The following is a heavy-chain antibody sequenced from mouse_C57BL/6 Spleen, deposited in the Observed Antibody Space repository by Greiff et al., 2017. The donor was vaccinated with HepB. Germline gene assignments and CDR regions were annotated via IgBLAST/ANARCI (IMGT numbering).Heavy chain of an antibody. V-gene: IGHV1-42*01. Sequence: VQLQQSGPELVKPGASVKISCKASGYSFTGYYMNWVKQSPEKSLEWIGEINPSTGGTTYNQKFKAKATLTVDKSSSTAYMQLKSLTSEDSAVYYCARYGTVVAPGYFDVWGTGTTVTVSS. D-gene: IGHD1-1*01. J-gene: IGHJ1*03. CDR3: ARYGTVVAPGYFDV. CDR1: GYSFTGYY. CDR2: INPSTGGT.